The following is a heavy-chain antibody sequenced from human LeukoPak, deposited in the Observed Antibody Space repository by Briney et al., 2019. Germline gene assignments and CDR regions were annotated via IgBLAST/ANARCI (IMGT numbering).Heavy chain of an antibody. J-gene: IGHJ4*02. D-gene: IGHD3-10*01. V-gene: IGHV3-53*01. Sequence: GGSLRLSCAASGFNVSSNYMTWVRQAPGKGLEWVSVIYTGGSTYYADSVKGRFTISRDNSKNTLYLQMNGLRAEDTAVYYCARGRPGFYFDYWGQGTLVTVSS. CDR2: IYTGGST. CDR3: ARGRPGFYFDY. CDR1: GFNVSSNY.